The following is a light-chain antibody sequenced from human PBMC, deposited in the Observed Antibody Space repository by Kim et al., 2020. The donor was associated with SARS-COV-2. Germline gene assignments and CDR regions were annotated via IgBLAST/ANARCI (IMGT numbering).Light chain of an antibody. CDR3: QQYNSWPYT. V-gene: IGKV3-15*01. CDR1: QSVKSN. J-gene: IGKJ2*01. CDR2: GAS. Sequence: EIVMTQSPATLSVSPGERATLSCRASQSVKSNLAWYQQKPGHAPRLLIYGASTRATGIPARFSGSRSGTEFTLTISSLQSEDFAVYYCQQYNSWPYTFGQGTKLEI.